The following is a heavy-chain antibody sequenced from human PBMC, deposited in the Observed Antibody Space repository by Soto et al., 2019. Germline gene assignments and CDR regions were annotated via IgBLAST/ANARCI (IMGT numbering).Heavy chain of an antibody. V-gene: IGHV3-74*01. CDR1: GFTFSSYW. J-gene: IGHJ4*02. D-gene: IGHD4-17*01. Sequence: EVQLVESGGGLVQPGGSLRLSCAASGFTFSSYWMHWVRQAPGKGLVWVSRINSDGSKISYADSVKGRFTISRDNAKNTLYLQMNSLRAEETAVYYCPRPYGDYMAFDYWGQGALVTVSS. CDR3: PRPYGDYMAFDY. CDR2: INSDGSKI.